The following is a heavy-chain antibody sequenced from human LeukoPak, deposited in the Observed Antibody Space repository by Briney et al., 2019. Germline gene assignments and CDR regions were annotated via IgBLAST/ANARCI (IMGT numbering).Heavy chain of an antibody. D-gene: IGHD6-13*01. CDR1: GGSISSSSYY. V-gene: IGHV4-39*06. Sequence: SETLSLTCTVSGGSISSSSYYWGWIRQPPGKGLEWIGSIYYSGSTYYNPSLKSRVTISVDTSKNQFPLKLSSVTAADTAVYYCARDGSSWYYYYYYYMDVWGKGTTVTVSS. J-gene: IGHJ6*03. CDR3: ARDGSSWYYYYYYYMDV. CDR2: IYYSGST.